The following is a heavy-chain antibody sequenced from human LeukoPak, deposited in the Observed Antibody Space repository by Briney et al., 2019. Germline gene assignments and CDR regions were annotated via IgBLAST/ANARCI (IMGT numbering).Heavy chain of an antibody. J-gene: IGHJ4*02. Sequence: GGSLRLSCAAPGFTFSSYWMSWVRQAPGKGLEWVANIKQDGSAKYYVDSVKGRFTISRDNAKNSLYLQMGSLRAEDTAVYYCAKDRGSSGYYYFDYWGQGTLVTVSS. V-gene: IGHV3-7*01. CDR3: AKDRGSSGYYYFDY. D-gene: IGHD3-22*01. CDR2: IKQDGSAK. CDR1: GFTFSSYW.